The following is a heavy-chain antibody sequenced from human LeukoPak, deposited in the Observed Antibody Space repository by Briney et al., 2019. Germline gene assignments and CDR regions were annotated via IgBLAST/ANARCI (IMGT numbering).Heavy chain of an antibody. CDR2: IYSRGDT. CDR3: ARALWFGETFPAY. V-gene: IGHV3-66*01. Sequence: GGSLRLSCAASGFTVSSNYMTWVRQAPGKGLEWVSLIYSRGDTKYADSVKGRFTISRDNSKNTLYLQMSSLRTEDTAVYYCARALWFGETFPAYWGQGTLVTVSS. J-gene: IGHJ4*02. D-gene: IGHD3-10*01. CDR1: GFTVSSNY.